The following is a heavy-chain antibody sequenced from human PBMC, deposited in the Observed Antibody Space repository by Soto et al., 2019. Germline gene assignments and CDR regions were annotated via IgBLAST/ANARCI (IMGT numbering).Heavy chain of an antibody. Sequence: GGSLRLSCVAAGFTLTAYAMNWVRQPPGKGLEWVSAISGSGGSTYYADSVKGRFTISRDNSKNTLYLQMNSLRAEDTAVYYCAKDYFSSGYYYGFDYWGQGTLVTVSS. D-gene: IGHD3-22*01. CDR2: ISGSGGST. V-gene: IGHV3-23*01. CDR1: GFTLTAYA. J-gene: IGHJ4*02. CDR3: AKDYFSSGYYYGFDY.